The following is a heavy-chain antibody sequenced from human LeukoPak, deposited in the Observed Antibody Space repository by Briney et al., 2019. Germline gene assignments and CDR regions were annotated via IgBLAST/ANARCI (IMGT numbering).Heavy chain of an antibody. D-gene: IGHD6-19*01. J-gene: IGHJ6*02. Sequence: ASVKVSCKASGYTFTSYGISWVRQAPGQGLEWMGWISAYNGDTNYAQKLQGRVTMTTDTSTSTAYMELRSLRSDDTAVYYCARGRSSGWYDYYYYGMDVWGQGTTVTVSS. V-gene: IGHV1-18*01. CDR3: ARGRSSGWYDYYYYGMDV. CDR2: ISAYNGDT. CDR1: GYTFTSYG.